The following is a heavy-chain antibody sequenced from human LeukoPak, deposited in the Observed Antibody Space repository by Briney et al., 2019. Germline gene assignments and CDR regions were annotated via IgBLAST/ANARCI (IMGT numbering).Heavy chain of an antibody. Sequence: SETLSLTCAVYGGSFGDYFWGWIRQPPGKGLEWFAEIDHSGTTSYNPSLKSRVTISIDTSKNQFSLKLSSVTAADTAVYYCARRASLGWFDPWGQGTLVTVSS. V-gene: IGHV4-34*01. J-gene: IGHJ5*02. CDR1: GGSFGDYF. CDR2: IDHSGTT. CDR3: ARRASLGWFDP.